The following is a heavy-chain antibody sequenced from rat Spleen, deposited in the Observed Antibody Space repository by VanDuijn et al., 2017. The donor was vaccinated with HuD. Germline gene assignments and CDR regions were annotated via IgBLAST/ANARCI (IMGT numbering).Heavy chain of an antibody. CDR2: ISYDGGNT. J-gene: IGHJ2*01. Sequence: EVQLVESGGGLVQPGRSLKLSCAASGFTFSSFPMAWVRQAPKKGLEWVASISYDGGNTYYRDSVKGRFTISRDNAKSSLYLQMDSLRSEDTSTYYCTSSAGHWGQGVMVTVSS. CDR1: GFTFSSFP. D-gene: IGHD3-2*01. CDR3: TSSAGH. V-gene: IGHV5-20*01.